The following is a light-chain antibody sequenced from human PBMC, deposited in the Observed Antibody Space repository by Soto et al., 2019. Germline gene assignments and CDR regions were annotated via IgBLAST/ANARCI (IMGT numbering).Light chain of an antibody. V-gene: IGLV2-14*01. Sequence: QSALTQPASVSGSPGQSITISCTGSSSDVGGYNYVSWYQQHPGTAPKLMIYEVNIRPSGVSDRFSGSKSGNTASLTISGLQAEDEADFYCSSYTSSSYYVFGTGTKVTVL. CDR1: SSDVGGYNY. J-gene: IGLJ1*01. CDR2: EVN. CDR3: SSYTSSSYYV.